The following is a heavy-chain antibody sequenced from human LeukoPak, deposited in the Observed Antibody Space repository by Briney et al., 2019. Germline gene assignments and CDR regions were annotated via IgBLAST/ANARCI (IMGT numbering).Heavy chain of an antibody. V-gene: IGHV1-18*01. D-gene: IGHD3-16*02. CDR1: GYTFTSHG. CDR3: ARVSSYYDYVWGSYRYPPYYYYYMDV. J-gene: IGHJ6*03. Sequence: GASVKVSCKASGYTFTSHGISWVRQAPGQGLEWMGWISTYNGNTNYAQKLQGRVSMTTDTSTSTAYMELRSLRSDDTAVYYCARVSSYYDYVWGSYRYPPYYYYYMDVWGKGTTVTISS. CDR2: ISTYNGNT.